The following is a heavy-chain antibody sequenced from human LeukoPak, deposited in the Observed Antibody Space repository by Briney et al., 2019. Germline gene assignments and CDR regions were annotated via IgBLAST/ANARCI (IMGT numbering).Heavy chain of an antibody. CDR2: FDPEDGET. CDR3: ATDHTREDYYYYMDV. CDR1: GYTLTELS. J-gene: IGHJ6*03. D-gene: IGHD1-26*01. Sequence: ASVKVSCKVSGYTLTELSMHWVRQAPGKGLEWMGGFDPEDGETIYAQKFQGRVTMTEDTSTDTAHMELSSLRSEDTAVYYCATDHTREDYYYYMDVWGKGTTVTVSS. V-gene: IGHV1-24*01.